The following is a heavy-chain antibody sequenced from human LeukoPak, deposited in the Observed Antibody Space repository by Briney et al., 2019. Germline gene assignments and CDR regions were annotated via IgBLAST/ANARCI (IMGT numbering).Heavy chain of an antibody. CDR1: GFTFSSYE. CDR3: AREARKRTTMVRGPYYFDY. D-gene: IGHD3-10*01. CDR2: ISSSGSTI. Sequence: GGSLRLSCAASGFTFSSYEMNWVRRAPGKGLEWVSYISSSGSTIYYADSVKGRFTISRDNAKNSLYLQMNSLRAEDTAVYYCAREARKRTTMVRGPYYFDYWGQGTLVTISS. J-gene: IGHJ4*02. V-gene: IGHV3-48*03.